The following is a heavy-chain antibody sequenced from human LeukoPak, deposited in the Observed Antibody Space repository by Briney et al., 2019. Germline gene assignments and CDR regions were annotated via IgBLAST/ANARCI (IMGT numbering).Heavy chain of an antibody. CDR3: ARGGPHDYSDYCFDY. D-gene: IGHD4-11*01. J-gene: IGHJ4*02. Sequence: GGSLRLSCAASGFTFSSYTMNWVRQAPGMGLEWFSSISRSSSYIYYAESMKGRFTISRDNAKNSLYLQMNSLRAEDTAVYYCARGGPHDYSDYCFDYWGQGILVTVSP. CDR2: ISRSSSYI. CDR1: GFTFSSYT. V-gene: IGHV3-21*01.